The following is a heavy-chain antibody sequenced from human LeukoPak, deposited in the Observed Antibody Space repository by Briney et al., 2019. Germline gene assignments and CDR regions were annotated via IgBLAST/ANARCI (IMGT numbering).Heavy chain of an antibody. V-gene: IGHV3-23*01. CDR2: ITGSGVST. J-gene: IGHJ3*02. CDR1: GFTFTSYA. Sequence: GGSLRLSCAASGFTFTSYAMHWVRQAPGKGLEWVSGITGSGVSTYYADSMKGRFTISRDNSKYTLYLQMNSLRAEDTAVYYCAKRNDAFDIWGQGTMVTVSS. CDR3: AKRNDAFDI.